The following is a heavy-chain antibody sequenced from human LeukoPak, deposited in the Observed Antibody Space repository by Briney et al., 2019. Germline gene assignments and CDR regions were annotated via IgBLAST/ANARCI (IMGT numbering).Heavy chain of an antibody. CDR2: IKQDGSEK. CDR3: AREWYSSSWYYFDY. J-gene: IGHJ4*02. V-gene: IGHV3-7*01. D-gene: IGHD6-13*01. CDR1: GFTFSSYW. Sequence: GGSLRLSCAASGFTFSSYWMSWVRQAPGKGLEWVANIKQDGSEKYYVDSVKGRFTISRDNAKNSLYLQMNRLRAEDTAVYYCAREWYSSSWYYFDYWGQGTLVTVS.